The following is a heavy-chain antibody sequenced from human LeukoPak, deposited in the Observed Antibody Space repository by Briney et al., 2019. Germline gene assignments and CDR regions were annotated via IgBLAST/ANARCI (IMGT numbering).Heavy chain of an antibody. CDR1: ADSISAIY. Sequence: SETLSFTCTVSADSISAIYWSWNRQPPGKGLEWIGYILYSGTTNYNPSLKSRVTISIDTSKNQLSLKLTSLTAADTAVYYCARHGQKFSSSFVYWGQGTLVTVCS. J-gene: IGHJ4*02. D-gene: IGHD6-13*01. CDR2: ILYSGTT. V-gene: IGHV4-59*08. CDR3: ARHGQKFSSSFVY.